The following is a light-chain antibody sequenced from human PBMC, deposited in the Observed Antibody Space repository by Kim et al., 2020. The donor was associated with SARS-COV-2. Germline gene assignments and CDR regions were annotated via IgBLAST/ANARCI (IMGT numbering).Light chain of an antibody. CDR3: QQYFDYPLT. Sequence: ASVGDTVTITCRATQDISNNLAWSQQKPGKAPETLIFSASRLQSGVPSKFSGSGSGTDFALTITSLQPEDFATYYCQQYFDYPLTFGGGTKVEIK. CDR2: SAS. CDR1: QDISNN. J-gene: IGKJ4*01. V-gene: IGKV1-16*02.